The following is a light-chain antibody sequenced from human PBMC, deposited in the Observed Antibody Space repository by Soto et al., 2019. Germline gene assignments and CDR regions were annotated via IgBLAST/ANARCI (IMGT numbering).Light chain of an antibody. Sequence: QSALTQPPSASGSPGQSVTISCTGTSSDVGGYNYVSWYQQHPGKAPKVMIYEVSKRPSGVPDRFSGSKSGNTASLTVSGLQAEDEADYYCSSYAGSSTPYVFGTGTKVTVL. CDR1: SSDVGGYNY. CDR3: SSYAGSSTPYV. V-gene: IGLV2-8*01. CDR2: EVS. J-gene: IGLJ1*01.